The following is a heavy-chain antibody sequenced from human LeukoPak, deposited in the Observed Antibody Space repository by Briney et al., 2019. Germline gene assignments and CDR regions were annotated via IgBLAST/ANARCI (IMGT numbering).Heavy chain of an antibody. CDR1: GFTFSTYW. Sequence: GGSLRLSCAASGFTFSTYWMHWVRQAPGKGLVWVSRITPDGTSTTYADSVKGRFTISRDNAKNTLYVQMNSLRAEDTAVYYCARGAFGVYAFDIWGQGTMVTVSS. V-gene: IGHV3-74*01. D-gene: IGHD3-3*01. CDR3: ARGAFGVYAFDI. J-gene: IGHJ3*02. CDR2: ITPDGTST.